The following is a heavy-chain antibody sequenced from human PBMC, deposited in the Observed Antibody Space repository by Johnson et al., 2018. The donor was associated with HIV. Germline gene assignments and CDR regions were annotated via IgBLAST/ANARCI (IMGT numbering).Heavy chain of an antibody. CDR3: ASEAGPDIVGAADDAFDI. D-gene: IGHD1-26*01. CDR1: GFTFTTYD. Sequence: VQLVESGGGLVQPGGSLRLSCAASGFTFTTYDMHWVRQGTGKGLEWVSGIGTGGDTHYPDSVKGRFTISRDNAKNSLYLQMNSLRAEDTAVYYCASEAGPDIVGAADDAFDIWGQGTMVTVSS. J-gene: IGHJ3*02. CDR2: IGTGGDT. V-gene: IGHV3-13*01.